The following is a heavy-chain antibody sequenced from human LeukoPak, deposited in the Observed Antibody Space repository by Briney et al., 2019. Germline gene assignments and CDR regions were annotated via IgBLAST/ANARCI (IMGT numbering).Heavy chain of an antibody. CDR2: VYPSGRT. CDR1: GGSISTYY. Sequence: SETLSLTCTVSGGSISTYYWSWIRQPAGKGLEWIGRVYPSGRTSYNPSLENRVTMSVDTSKKQFSLKLSSVIAADTAVYYCARQGRYGDYRIDYWGQGTLVTVSS. J-gene: IGHJ4*02. D-gene: IGHD4-17*01. CDR3: ARQGRYGDYRIDY. V-gene: IGHV4-4*07.